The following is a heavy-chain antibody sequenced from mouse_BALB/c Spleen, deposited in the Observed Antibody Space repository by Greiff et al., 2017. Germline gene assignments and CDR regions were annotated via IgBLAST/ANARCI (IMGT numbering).Heavy chain of an antibody. V-gene: IGHV5-6-5*01. J-gene: IGHJ1*01. CDR2: ISSGGST. CDR3: ARGGGNWYFDV. Sequence: DVMLVESGGGLVKPGGSLKLSCAASGFTFSSYAMSWVRQTPEKRLEWVASISSGGSTYYPDSVKGRFTISRDNARNILYLQMSSLRSEDTAMYYCARGGGNWYFDVWGAGTTVTVSS. CDR1: GFTFSSYA.